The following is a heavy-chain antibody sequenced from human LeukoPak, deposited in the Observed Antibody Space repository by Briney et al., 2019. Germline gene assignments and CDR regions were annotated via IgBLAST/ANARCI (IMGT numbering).Heavy chain of an antibody. D-gene: IGHD1-1*01. CDR3: ARDLSGHWTYDY. CDR2: ISFDGKNE. CDR1: GFSSRNFY. Sequence: GGSLRLSCAASGFSSRNFYMHWVRQAPGKGLEWVAVISFDGKNEYYADSVKGRFSLSRDNSRNTLYLQLNSLRTEDTAMYYCARDLSGHWTYDYWGQGTLVIVSS. V-gene: IGHV3-30*04. J-gene: IGHJ4*01.